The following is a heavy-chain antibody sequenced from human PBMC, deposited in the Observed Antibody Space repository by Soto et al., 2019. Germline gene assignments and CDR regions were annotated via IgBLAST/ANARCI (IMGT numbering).Heavy chain of an antibody. D-gene: IGHD3-3*01. CDR2: MNPNSGNT. CDR1: GYTFTSYD. Sequence: ASVKVSCKASGYTFTSYDINWVRQATGQGLEWMGWMNPNSGNTGYAQKFQGRVTMTRNTSISTAYMELSSLRSEDTAVYYCAIVPRLGWSGNYYYYYYMDVWGKGTTVTVSS. J-gene: IGHJ6*03. V-gene: IGHV1-8*01. CDR3: AIVPRLGWSGNYYYYYYMDV.